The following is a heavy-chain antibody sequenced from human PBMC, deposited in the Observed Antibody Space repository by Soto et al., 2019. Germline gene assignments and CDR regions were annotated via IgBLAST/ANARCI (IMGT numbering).Heavy chain of an antibody. CDR2: IGTAGDT. CDR3: LGYCSSTSYPDYMDV. J-gene: IGHJ6*03. D-gene: IGHD2-2*01. Sequence: GGSLRLSCAASGFTFSSYDMHWVRQATGKGLEWVSAIGTAGDTYYPGSVKGRFTISRENAKNSLYLQMNSLRAGDTAVYYCLGYCSSTSYPDYMDVWGKGTTVTVSS. V-gene: IGHV3-13*01. CDR1: GFTFSSYD.